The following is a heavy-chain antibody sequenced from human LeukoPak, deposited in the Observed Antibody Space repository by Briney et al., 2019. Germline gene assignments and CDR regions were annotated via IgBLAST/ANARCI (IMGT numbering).Heavy chain of an antibody. CDR2: ISSSSSYI. D-gene: IGHD5-18*01. J-gene: IGHJ3*02. Sequence: GGSLRLSCAASGFTFSSYSMNWVRQAPGKGLEWVSSISSSSSYIYYADSVKGQFTISRDNAKNSLYLQMNSLRAEDTAVYYCARAAYTARTRGAFDIWGQGTMVTVSS. V-gene: IGHV3-21*01. CDR3: ARAAYTARTRGAFDI. CDR1: GFTFSSYS.